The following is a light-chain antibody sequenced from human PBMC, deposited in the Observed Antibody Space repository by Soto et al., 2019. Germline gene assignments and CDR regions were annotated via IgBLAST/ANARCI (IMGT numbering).Light chain of an antibody. CDR3: QQYGRSPPFT. V-gene: IGKV3-20*01. CDR2: GAS. Sequence: EIVLTQSPGTLSLSPGERATLSCRASQSVSSSYLAWYQQNPGQAPRLLIFGASSRATGIPDRFSGSGSGTDFTLTISRLEPEDFAVYYCQQYGRSPPFTFGPGTKVDIK. J-gene: IGKJ3*01. CDR1: QSVSSSY.